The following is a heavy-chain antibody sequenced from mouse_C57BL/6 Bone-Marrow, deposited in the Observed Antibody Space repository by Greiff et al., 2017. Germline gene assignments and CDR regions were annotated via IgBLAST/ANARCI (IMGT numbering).Heavy chain of an antibody. CDR2: IYPSDSET. Sequence: QVQLKQPGAELVRPGSSVKLSCKASGYTFTSYWMDWVKQRPGQGLEWIGNIYPSDSETHYNQKFKDKATLTVDKSSSTAYMQLSSLTSEDSAVYYCARGHYYAMDYWGQGTSVTVSS. V-gene: IGHV1-61*01. D-gene: IGHD1-1*02. CDR3: ARGHYYAMDY. J-gene: IGHJ4*01. CDR1: GYTFTSYW.